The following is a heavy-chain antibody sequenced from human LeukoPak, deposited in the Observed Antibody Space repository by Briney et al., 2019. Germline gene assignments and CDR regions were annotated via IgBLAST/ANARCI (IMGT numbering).Heavy chain of an antibody. CDR2: INHSGST. D-gene: IGHD4-11*01. CDR3: ARNHDYSRWFDP. J-gene: IGHJ5*02. V-gene: IGHV4-34*01. Sequence: SETLSLTCAVYGGSFSGYYWSWIRQPPGKGLEWIGEINHSGSTNYNPSLKSRVTISVDTSKNQFSLKLSSVTAADTAVYYCARNHDYSRWFDPWGQGTLVTVSS. CDR1: GGSFSGYY.